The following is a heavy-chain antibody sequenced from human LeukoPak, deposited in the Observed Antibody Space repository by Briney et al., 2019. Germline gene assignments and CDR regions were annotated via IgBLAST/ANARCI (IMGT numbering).Heavy chain of an antibody. CDR3: ARDVWGTFDY. CDR1: GFTFSNFW. D-gene: IGHD1/OR15-1a*01. CDR2: INSDGSST. Sequence: SGGSLRLSCAASGFTFSNFWMHWVRQTPGKGLVCVSRINSDGSSTTYADSVKGRFTISRDNAKNTLYLQMNSLRAEDTAVYYCARDVWGTFDYWGQGTLVTVSS. J-gene: IGHJ4*02. V-gene: IGHV3-74*01.